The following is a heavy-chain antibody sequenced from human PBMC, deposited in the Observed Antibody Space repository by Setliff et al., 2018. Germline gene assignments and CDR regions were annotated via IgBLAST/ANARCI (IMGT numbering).Heavy chain of an antibody. D-gene: IGHD3-16*01. Sequence: PSETLSLPCTVSDGSSSSHYWSWIRQPPGKGLEWIGSIFYSGRTFYNPSLKSRVTISVDTSKNQFSLTLSSVTAADTAVYYCARLPNYVWGSPVDYWGQGTLVTVSS. V-gene: IGHV4-59*05. J-gene: IGHJ4*02. CDR3: ARLPNYVWGSPVDY. CDR2: IFYSGRT. CDR1: DGSSSSHY.